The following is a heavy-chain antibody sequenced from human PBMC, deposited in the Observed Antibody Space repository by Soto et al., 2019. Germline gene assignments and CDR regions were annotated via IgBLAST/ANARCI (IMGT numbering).Heavy chain of an antibody. CDR2: IHSDGSST. CDR3: ARGDTGAFDL. J-gene: IGHJ3*01. CDR1: GFTFSYHW. D-gene: IGHD2-21*02. Sequence: EVRLVESEGRLVQPGGSLSLSCAASGFTFSYHWMHWVRQAPGQGLLWVSRIHSDGSSTTYADSVKGRFTISRDNAKNTASLQMNSLRVEDTGVYFCARGDTGAFDLWGQGTMVTVSS. V-gene: IGHV3-74*01.